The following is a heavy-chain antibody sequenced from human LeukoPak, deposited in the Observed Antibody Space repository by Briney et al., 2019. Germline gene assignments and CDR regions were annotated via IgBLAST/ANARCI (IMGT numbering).Heavy chain of an antibody. CDR3: ARGGGGNSDFLTAYTGASLSFDY. CDR2: ISGHGDIT. V-gene: IGHV3-23*01. D-gene: IGHD3-9*01. J-gene: IGHJ4*02. CDR1: GFTFRNYG. Sequence: GGSLRLSCAASGFTFRNYGMNWVRQAPGKGLEWVSGISGHGDITYYAGSVKGRFTISRDSSKNTLYLQMNRLGAEDTAVYYCARGGGGNSDFLTAYTGASLSFDYWGQGALVTVSS.